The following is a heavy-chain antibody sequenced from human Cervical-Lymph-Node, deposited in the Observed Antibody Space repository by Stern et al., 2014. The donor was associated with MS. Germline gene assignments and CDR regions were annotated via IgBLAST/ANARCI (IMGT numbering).Heavy chain of an antibody. D-gene: IGHD2-15*01. CDR3: ARRCSRRIDAFDI. J-gene: IGHJ3*02. CDR1: GYSFTSYW. CDR2: IDPSDAYT. V-gene: IGHV5-10-1*03. Sequence: EVQLVESGAEVKKPGESLRISCKGSGYSFTSYWISWVRQMPGKGLEWMGRIDPSDAYTNYSPSFQVPVTISADNSTSTAYLQWSSLKASDTAMYYCARRCSRRIDAFDIWGQGTMVTVSS.